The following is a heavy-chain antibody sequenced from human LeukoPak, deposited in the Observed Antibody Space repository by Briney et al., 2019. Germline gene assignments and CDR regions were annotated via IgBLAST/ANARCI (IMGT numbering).Heavy chain of an antibody. CDR1: GFTFSSYG. Sequence: GGSLRLSCAASGFTFSSYGMHWVRQAPGKGLEWVAVISYDGSNKYYADSVKGRFTISRDNSKNTLYLQMNSLRAEDTAVYYCAKDLGVPAAIMEPDYWGQGTLVTVSS. CDR3: AKDLGVPAAIMEPDY. J-gene: IGHJ4*02. D-gene: IGHD2-2*01. V-gene: IGHV3-30*18. CDR2: ISYDGSNK.